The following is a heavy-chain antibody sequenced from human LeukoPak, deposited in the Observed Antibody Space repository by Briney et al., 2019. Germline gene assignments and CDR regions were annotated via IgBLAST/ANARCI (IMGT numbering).Heavy chain of an antibody. CDR1: GYTFTGYY. J-gene: IGHJ4*02. V-gene: IGHV1-2*06. CDR2: MNPNSRGT. Sequence: GASVKVSCKASGYTFTGYYMHWVRQAPGQALEWMGRMNPNSRGTNYAQKFQGRVTMTTDTSISTAYMELSRLRSDDTAVYYCARDGGGITFGGVIVRPDYWGQGTLVTVSS. CDR3: ARDGGGITFGGVIVRPDY. D-gene: IGHD3-16*02.